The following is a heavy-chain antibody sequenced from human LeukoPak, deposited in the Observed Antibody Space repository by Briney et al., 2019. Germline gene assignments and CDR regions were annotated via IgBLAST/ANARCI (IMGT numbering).Heavy chain of an antibody. D-gene: IGHD5-24*01. CDR3: SRNERRDGYVNAFDS. Sequence: SETLSLTCTVSGGSISSYYWSSIRQPPGKGLEWIRYIYYSGSTNYNPSLKSRVTISVDTSKNQFSLKLSSVTAAETAEYYCSRNERRDGYVNAFDSSDHGTIVTVST. V-gene: IGHV4-59*01. J-gene: IGHJ3*02. CDR2: IYYSGST. CDR1: GGSISSYY.